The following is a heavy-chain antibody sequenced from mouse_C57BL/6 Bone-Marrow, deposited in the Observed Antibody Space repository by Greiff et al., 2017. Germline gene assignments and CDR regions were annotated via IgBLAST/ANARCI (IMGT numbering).Heavy chain of an antibody. CDR3: ARGDYGYDGPCWYFDV. CDR1: GYTFTSYW. J-gene: IGHJ1*03. V-gene: IGHV1-50*01. D-gene: IGHD2-2*01. CDR2: IDPSDSYT. Sequence: QVQLQQPGAELVKPGASVKLSCKASGYTFTSYWMQWVKQRPGQGLEWIGEIDPSDSYTNYNRKFKGKATLPVDTSSSTAYMQLSSLTSEASAVYYCARGDYGYDGPCWYFDVWGTGTTVTVSS.